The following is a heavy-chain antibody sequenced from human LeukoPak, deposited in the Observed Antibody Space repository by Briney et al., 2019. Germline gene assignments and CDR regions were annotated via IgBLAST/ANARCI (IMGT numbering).Heavy chain of an antibody. CDR2: ISKSGVST. CDR1: GFTFSSYA. D-gene: IGHD3-3*01. V-gene: IGHV3-23*01. CDR3: AKEPPYHDFLSGHYYLDY. J-gene: IGHJ4*02. Sequence: PGGSLRLSCAASGFTFSSYAMTWVRQAPGKGLEWVSGISKSGVSTDYADSVKGRFTISRDNSKNTLYLQMNSLRAEDTAIYYCAKEPPYHDFLSGHYYLDYWGQGTLVTVSS.